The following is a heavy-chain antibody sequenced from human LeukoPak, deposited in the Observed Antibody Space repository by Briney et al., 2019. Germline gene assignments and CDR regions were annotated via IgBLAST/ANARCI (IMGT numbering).Heavy chain of an antibody. CDR3: ARASDSSSAGSYFDY. CDR2: IWYDGSNK. CDR1: GFTFSSYD. D-gene: IGHD6-13*01. V-gene: IGHV3-33*01. J-gene: IGHJ4*02. Sequence: VGALRLSCAASGFTFSSYDLRWVRQAPGEGLEWVAVIWYDGSNKYFADSVKGRFTISRDNSKNTLYLQMNSLRAEDTAVYYCARASDSSSAGSYFDYWGQGTLDPVSS.